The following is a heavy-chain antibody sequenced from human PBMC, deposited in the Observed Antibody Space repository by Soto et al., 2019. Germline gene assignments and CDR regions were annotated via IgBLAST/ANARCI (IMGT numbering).Heavy chain of an antibody. J-gene: IGHJ6*03. CDR2: INHSGST. V-gene: IGHV4-34*01. D-gene: IGHD1-7*01. CDR1: GGSFSGYY. CDR3: AGTTSLQWYYMDV. Sequence: SETLSLTCAVYGGSFSGYYWSWIRQPPGKGLEWIGEINHSGSTNYNPSLKSRVNPDTSKNQFSLHLNSVTPEDTAVYYCAGTTSLQWYYMDVWDKGTTVTVSS.